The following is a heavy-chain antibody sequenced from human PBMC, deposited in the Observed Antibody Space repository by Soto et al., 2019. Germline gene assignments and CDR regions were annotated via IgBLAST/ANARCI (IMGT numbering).Heavy chain of an antibody. CDR2: ISHDGSKT. V-gene: IGHV3-30*03. Sequence: GGSLRLSCAASGFTFNSYGIHWVRQAPGKGLEWVAVISHDGSKTNYADSVKGRVTISRDNSKDTVYLQMNSLRAEDTAVYYCAIVVFSECGNDYHFFDYWGQGTLVTVSS. CDR3: AIVVFSECGNDYHFFDY. D-gene: IGHD5-12*01. CDR1: GFTFNSYG. J-gene: IGHJ4*02.